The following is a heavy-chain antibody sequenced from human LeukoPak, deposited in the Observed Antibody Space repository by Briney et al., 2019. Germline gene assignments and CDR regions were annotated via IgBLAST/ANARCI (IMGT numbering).Heavy chain of an antibody. D-gene: IGHD4-17*01. CDR3: AGDYGDYNYYFDY. CDR1: GGSISSYY. J-gene: IGHJ4*02. Sequence: SETLSLTCTVSGGSISSYYWSWIRQPPGKGLEWIGYIYYSGSTNYNPSLKSRVTISVDTSKNKFSLKLSSVTAADTAVYYCAGDYGDYNYYFDYWGQGTLVTVSS. CDR2: IYYSGST. V-gene: IGHV4-59*01.